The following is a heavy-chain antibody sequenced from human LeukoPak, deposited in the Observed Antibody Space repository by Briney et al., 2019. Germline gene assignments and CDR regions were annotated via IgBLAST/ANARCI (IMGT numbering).Heavy chain of an antibody. V-gene: IGHV3-23*01. CDR2: ISGSGGST. J-gene: IGHJ4*02. CDR3: ANIAAAGTLFDY. D-gene: IGHD6-13*01. CDR1: GFTFSSYA. Sequence: PGGSLRLSCAASGFTFSSYAMSWVRQAPGKGLEWVSAISGSGGSTYYADYVKGRFTISRDNSKNTLYLQMNSLRAEDTAVYYCANIAAAGTLFDYWGQGTLVTVSS.